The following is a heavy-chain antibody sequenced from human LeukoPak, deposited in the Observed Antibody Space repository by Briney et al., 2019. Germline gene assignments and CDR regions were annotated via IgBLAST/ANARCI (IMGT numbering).Heavy chain of an antibody. V-gene: IGHV1-69*06. CDR3: ARGPRGGYSSGSYYYHYYQYMDV. J-gene: IGHJ6*03. Sequence: ASVTVSCKASGYTFSSYAMNWVRQAPGQGLEWMGGIIPIFGTANYAQKFQGRVTITADKSTSTAYMELSSLRSEDTAVYYCARGPRGGYSSGSYYYHYYQYMDVWGKGTTVTVSS. CDR1: GYTFSSYA. CDR2: IIPIFGTA. D-gene: IGHD3-10*01.